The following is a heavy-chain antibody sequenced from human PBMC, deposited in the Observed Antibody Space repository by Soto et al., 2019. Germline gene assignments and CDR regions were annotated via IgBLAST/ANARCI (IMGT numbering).Heavy chain of an antibody. D-gene: IGHD3-9*01. V-gene: IGHV3-23*01. CDR3: ARWTIDIGFS. CDR2: VTGAGDST. CDR1: GFTFSTYA. Sequence: GGSLRLSCAASGFTFSTYAMGWVRQAPGKGLEWVSSVTGAGDSTYYADSVKGRFTISRDNSKNTLYLQMDSLTAEDAAVYFCARWTIDIGFSWGQGTLVTVSS. J-gene: IGHJ5*02.